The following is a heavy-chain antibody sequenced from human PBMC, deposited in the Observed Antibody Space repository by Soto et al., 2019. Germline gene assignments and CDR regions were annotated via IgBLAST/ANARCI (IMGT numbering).Heavy chain of an antibody. Sequence: EVQLLESGGGLVQPGGSLRPSCAASGFTFSSYAMSWVRQAPGKGLEWVSAISGSGGSTYYADSVKGRFTIARDNPKNTLYLQMNSLRAEDTAVYYCAKDLGDAIWVYGMDVWGQGTTVTVSS. D-gene: IGHD2-21*01. CDR3: AKDLGDAIWVYGMDV. CDR1: GFTFSSYA. J-gene: IGHJ6*02. CDR2: ISGSGGST. V-gene: IGHV3-23*01.